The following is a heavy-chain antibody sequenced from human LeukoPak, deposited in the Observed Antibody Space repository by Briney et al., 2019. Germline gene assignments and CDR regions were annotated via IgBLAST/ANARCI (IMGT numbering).Heavy chain of an antibody. Sequence: SVKVSCKASGGTFSSYAISWVRQAPGQGLEWMGGIIPIFGTANYAQKFQGRVTITADESTSTAYMELSSLRSEDTAVYYCARGYCSGGSCYPADCWGQGTLVTVSS. CDR1: GGTFSSYA. CDR3: ARGYCSGGSCYPADC. J-gene: IGHJ4*02. CDR2: IIPIFGTA. V-gene: IGHV1-69*13. D-gene: IGHD2-15*01.